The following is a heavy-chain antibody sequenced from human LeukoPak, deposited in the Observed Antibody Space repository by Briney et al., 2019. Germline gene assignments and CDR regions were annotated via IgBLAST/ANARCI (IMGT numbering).Heavy chain of an antibody. Sequence: GGSLRLSCAASGFTFSSYWMSRVRQAPGKGLEWVANIKQDGSEKYYVDSVKGRFTTSRDNAKNSLYLQMNSLRAEDTAVYYCARDRYGGPDNYYYYYGMDVWGQGTTVTVSS. J-gene: IGHJ6*02. CDR1: GFTFSSYW. CDR3: ARDRYGGPDNYYYYYGMDV. CDR2: IKQDGSEK. V-gene: IGHV3-7*01. D-gene: IGHD1-26*01.